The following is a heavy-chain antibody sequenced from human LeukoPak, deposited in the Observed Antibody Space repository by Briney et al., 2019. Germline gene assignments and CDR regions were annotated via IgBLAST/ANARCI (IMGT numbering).Heavy chain of an antibody. Sequence: GASVKVSCKASGYTFTSYYMHWVRQAPGQGLEWMGIINPSGGSTSYAQKFQGRVTMTRDTSTSTVYMELSSLRSEDTAVYYCARDRRAYCSRTSCLAFDPWGQGTLVTVSS. CDR1: GYTFTSYY. D-gene: IGHD2-2*01. V-gene: IGHV1-46*01. CDR3: ARDRRAYCSRTSCLAFDP. J-gene: IGHJ5*02. CDR2: INPSGGST.